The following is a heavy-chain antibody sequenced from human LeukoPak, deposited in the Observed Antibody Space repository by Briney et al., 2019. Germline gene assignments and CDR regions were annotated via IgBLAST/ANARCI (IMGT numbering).Heavy chain of an antibody. CDR3: ARDSPQTAMPRFDY. D-gene: IGHD5-18*01. Sequence: GGSLRLSCAASGFTFSSYSMNWVRQAPGKGLEWVSSISSSSSYIYYADSVKGRFTISRDNAKNSLYLQMNSLRAEDTAVYYCARDSPQTAMPRFDYWGQGTLVTVSS. CDR2: ISSSSSYI. CDR1: GFTFSSYS. J-gene: IGHJ4*02. V-gene: IGHV3-21*01.